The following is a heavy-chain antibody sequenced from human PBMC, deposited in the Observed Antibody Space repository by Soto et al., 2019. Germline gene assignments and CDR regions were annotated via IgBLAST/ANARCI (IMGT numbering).Heavy chain of an antibody. J-gene: IGHJ4*02. CDR1: GFTFSSYW. D-gene: IGHD3-3*01. CDR2: IKRDGSEK. CDR3: ATDGRRFLGYSFDH. Sequence: GGSLRLSWAASGFTFSSYWMSWVCQAPGKGLEWVANIKRDGSEKYYVDSAKGRFTISRDNAKNSLYLQMNSLRAEATAVYYCATDGRRFLGYSFDHWDQGTLVTVAS. V-gene: IGHV3-7*01.